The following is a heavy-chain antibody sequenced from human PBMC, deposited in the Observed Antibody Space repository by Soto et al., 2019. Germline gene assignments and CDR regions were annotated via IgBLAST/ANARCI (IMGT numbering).Heavy chain of an antibody. V-gene: IGHV4-39*01. J-gene: IGHJ4*02. CDR3: AAHDSGGYYAEY. Sequence: QLQLQESGPGLVKPSETLSLTCTVSGDSVTISDYYWGWIRQPPGKGLEWIGSIHYSGSTYYNPSRQRRVNISGDTSKKQFSLKLTSVTAADAAVYYCAAHDSGGYYAEYWGEGTLVTVSA. CDR2: IHYSGST. D-gene: IGHD3-22*01. CDR1: GDSVTISDYY.